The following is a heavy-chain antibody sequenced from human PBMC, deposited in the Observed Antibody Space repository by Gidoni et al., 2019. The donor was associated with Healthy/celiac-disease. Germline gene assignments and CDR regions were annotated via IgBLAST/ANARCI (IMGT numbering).Heavy chain of an antibody. CDR1: GGSISSGGYY. Sequence: QVQLQESGPGLVKPSQTLSLTCTVSGGSISSGGYYWSWIRQHPGKGLEWIGYIYYSGSTYYNPSLKSRVTISVDTSKNQFSLKLSSVTAADTAVYYCARAGYSYGSDVYYFDYWGQGTLVTVSS. CDR2: IYYSGST. J-gene: IGHJ4*02. CDR3: ARAGYSYGSDVYYFDY. D-gene: IGHD5-18*01. V-gene: IGHV4-31*03.